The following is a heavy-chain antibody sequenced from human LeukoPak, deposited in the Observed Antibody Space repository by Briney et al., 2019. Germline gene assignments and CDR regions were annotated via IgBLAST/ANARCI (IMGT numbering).Heavy chain of an antibody. J-gene: IGHJ4*02. CDR2: INEDGTSA. V-gene: IGHV3-74*01. Sequence: RGSLRLSCAASGFGFSVYWMHWVRQAPGKGLVWVAHINEDGTSASHADSVKGRFTISRDNAKNTLYLQMNSLTVEDTAVYYCARVPTNSYGFGQWGQGSLVTVSS. D-gene: IGHD5-18*01. CDR1: GFGFSVYW. CDR3: ARVPTNSYGFGQ.